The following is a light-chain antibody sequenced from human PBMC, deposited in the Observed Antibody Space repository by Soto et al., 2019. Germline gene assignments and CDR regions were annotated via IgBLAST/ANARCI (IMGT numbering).Light chain of an antibody. V-gene: IGKV1-39*01. CDR2: AAS. Sequence: NHMTKSPSSLSSPVEDRVSVTCRASQTIYTYLHWYQQQPGKAPKLLIYAASTLQSGVPSRCSGSGSGTDFTLTISSLHPEDVAFYYCQQTYSTPITFGQGTRLEI. CDR1: QTIYTY. CDR3: QQTYSTPIT. J-gene: IGKJ5*01.